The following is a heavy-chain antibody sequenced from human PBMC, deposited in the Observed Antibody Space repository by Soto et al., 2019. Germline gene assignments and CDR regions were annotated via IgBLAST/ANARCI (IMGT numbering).Heavy chain of an antibody. Sequence: GGSLRLSCAASGFTFSSYAMHWVRQAPGKGLEWVAVISYDGSNKYYADSVKGRFTISRDNSKNTLYLQMNSLRAEDTAVYYCARDWDYYDSTRAPNFDYWGQGTLVTVSS. CDR2: ISYDGSNK. CDR1: GFTFSSYA. V-gene: IGHV3-30-3*01. CDR3: ARDWDYYDSTRAPNFDY. D-gene: IGHD3-22*01. J-gene: IGHJ4*02.